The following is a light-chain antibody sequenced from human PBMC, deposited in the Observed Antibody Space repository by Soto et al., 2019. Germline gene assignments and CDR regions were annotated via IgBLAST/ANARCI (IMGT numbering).Light chain of an antibody. J-gene: IGKJ4*02. V-gene: IGKV1-13*02. CDR3: QQFNSDPLT. Sequence: AIQLTQPPSSLSASVGDRVTITCRASQGISSALAWYQQQPGKAPKLLIYDASSLESGVPSRFSSSGSGTDVTLTISSLQPEDFATYYCQQFNSDPLTFGGGNKVEIK. CDR2: DAS. CDR1: QGISSA.